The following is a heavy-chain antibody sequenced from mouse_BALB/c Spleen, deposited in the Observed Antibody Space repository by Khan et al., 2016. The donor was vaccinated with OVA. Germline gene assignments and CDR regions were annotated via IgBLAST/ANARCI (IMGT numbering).Heavy chain of an antibody. CDR3: SRRLSGAKDY. Sequence: EVELVESGGGLVQPGGSLKLSCATSGFTFSDYYMYWVRQTPAKRLEWVAYISNGGDSTYYPATVKGRSTISRDNAKNTLYLQMSRLKSEDTAMYYCSRRLSGAKDYWGQGTSVTVSA. CDR2: ISNGGDST. D-gene: IGHD1-1*02. V-gene: IGHV5-12*02. J-gene: IGHJ4*01. CDR1: GFTFSDYY.